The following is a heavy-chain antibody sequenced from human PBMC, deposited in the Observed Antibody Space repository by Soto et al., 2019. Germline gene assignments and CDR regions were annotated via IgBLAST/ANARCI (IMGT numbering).Heavy chain of an antibody. J-gene: IGHJ4*02. CDR2: ISSSSSTI. V-gene: IGHV3-48*02. D-gene: IGHD6-13*01. CDR1: GFTFSSYS. Sequence: GGSLRLSCAASGFTFSSYSMNWVRQAPGKGLEWVSYISSSSSTIYYADSVKGRFTISRDNAKNSLYLQMNSLRDEDTAVYYCARDEISSSWYSSFDYWGQGTLVTVSS. CDR3: ARDEISSSWYSSFDY.